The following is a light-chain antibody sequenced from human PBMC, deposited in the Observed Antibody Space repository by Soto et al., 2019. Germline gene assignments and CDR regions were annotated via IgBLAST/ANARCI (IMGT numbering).Light chain of an antibody. J-gene: IGKJ4*01. CDR2: AAS. CDR1: QRISTW. Sequence: DIQMTQSPSSVSASVGDRVTITCRASQRISTWLAWYQQKPGTAPKLLIFAASTLQSGVPSRFSGSGSERDFTLTISSLEPEDSATYYCQQAKGFPPTFGGGTKVEIK. CDR3: QQAKGFPPT. V-gene: IGKV1-12*01.